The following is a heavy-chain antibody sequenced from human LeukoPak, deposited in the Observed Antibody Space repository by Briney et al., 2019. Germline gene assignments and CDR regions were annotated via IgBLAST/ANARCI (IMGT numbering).Heavy chain of an antibody. V-gene: IGHV3-66*02. D-gene: IGHD1-1*01. Sequence: GGSLRLSCAASGFTFSSNYMSWVRQAPGKGLEWVSVIYSGGSTYYADSVKGRFTISRDNSKNTLYLQMNSLRAEDTAVYYCAKCWTTTKRDPRYYFDYWGQGTLVTVSS. CDR2: IYSGGST. CDR3: AKCWTTTKRDPRYYFDY. CDR1: GFTFSSNY. J-gene: IGHJ4*02.